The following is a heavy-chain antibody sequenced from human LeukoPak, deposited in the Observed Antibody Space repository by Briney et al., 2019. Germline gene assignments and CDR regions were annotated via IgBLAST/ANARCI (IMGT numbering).Heavy chain of an antibody. CDR3: AKDNYPYGSFDF. D-gene: IGHD4-11*01. CDR2: INPGSGVT. CDR1: GYTFPAYD. Sequence: SVKVSCKTSGYTFPAYDMHWVRQAPGQGLEWMGWINPGSGVTRYAQNFQGRVTITRDTSITTAYMDLSSLKSDDTAVYYCAKDNYPYGSFDFWGQGALVTVSS. J-gene: IGHJ4*02. V-gene: IGHV1-2*02.